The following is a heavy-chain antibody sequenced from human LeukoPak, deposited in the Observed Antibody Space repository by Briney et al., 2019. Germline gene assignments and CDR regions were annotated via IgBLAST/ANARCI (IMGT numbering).Heavy chain of an antibody. CDR3: ARDAGGRTQREGWFDP. CDR1: GFTFSTYS. D-gene: IGHD1-26*01. V-gene: IGHV3-21*01. J-gene: IGHJ5*02. Sequence: GGSRRLSCAASGFTFSTYSMNWVRQAPGKGLEWLSSISSGGMWIYYADSLKGRFTISRDNAKNSLYLQMKSLRVEDTGVYYCARDAGGRTQREGWFDPWGQGTLVTVSS. CDR2: ISSGGMWI.